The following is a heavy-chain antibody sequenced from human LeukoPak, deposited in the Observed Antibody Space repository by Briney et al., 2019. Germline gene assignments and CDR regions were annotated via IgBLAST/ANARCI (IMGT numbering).Heavy chain of an antibody. CDR2: IDPSGGST. D-gene: IGHD3-3*01. J-gene: IGHJ4*02. V-gene: IGHV1-46*01. Sequence: ASVKVSCKASGYTFTSYDINWVRQATGQGLEWMGIIDPSGGSTSYAQKFQGRVTMTRDTSTSTVYMELSSLRSEDTAVYYCARVWSGYYSDYWGQGTLVTVSS. CDR1: GYTFTSYD. CDR3: ARVWSGYYSDY.